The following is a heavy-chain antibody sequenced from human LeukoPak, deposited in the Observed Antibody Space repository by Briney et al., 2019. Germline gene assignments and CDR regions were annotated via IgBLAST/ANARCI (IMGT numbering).Heavy chain of an antibody. D-gene: IGHD5-24*01. CDR3: ARESTPLRGAFDP. CDR1: GFTVRNNH. Sequence: GGSLILSCAASGFTVRNNHMSWVRQAPGKGLEWGSVIDSRDNTYHADSVKGRFTISRHTSKNTLYLQMNSLRAEDTAVYYCARESTPLRGAFDPWGPGTLVTVSS. CDR2: IDSRDNT. V-gene: IGHV3-53*04. J-gene: IGHJ5*02.